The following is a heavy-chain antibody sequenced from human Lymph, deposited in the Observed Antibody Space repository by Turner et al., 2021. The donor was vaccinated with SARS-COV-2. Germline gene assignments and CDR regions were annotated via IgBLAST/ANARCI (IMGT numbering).Heavy chain of an antibody. V-gene: IGHV1-69*10. CDR2: IIPNLAIA. CDR1: GGTFSSYA. CDR3: ESDSPYCSSTSSYDP. Sequence: QFQLVQSGAELKKPGSSVKVSCKASGGTFSSYAITGVRQAPGQGLEGMGGIIPNLAIANYAQKFQGRVTITAYKSTSTADMELSSLRSEDTAVYDCESDSPYCSSTSSYDPWGQGTLVTVSS. J-gene: IGHJ5*02. D-gene: IGHD2-2*01.